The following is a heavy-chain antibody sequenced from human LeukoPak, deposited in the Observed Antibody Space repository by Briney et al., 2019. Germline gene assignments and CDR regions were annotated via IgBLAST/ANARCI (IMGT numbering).Heavy chain of an antibody. V-gene: IGHV4-4*07. CDR2: IYNGGII. Sequence: SETLSLTCTVSGDSISRYYWSWIRQPAGKGLEWIGRIYNGGIITYNPSLKSRVTMSIDTSKNQFSLKLSSVTAADTAVYYCARLGGSSGWSYYYYYYMDVWGKGTTVTISS. J-gene: IGHJ6*03. D-gene: IGHD6-19*01. CDR3: ARLGGSSGWSYYYYYYMDV. CDR1: GDSISRYY.